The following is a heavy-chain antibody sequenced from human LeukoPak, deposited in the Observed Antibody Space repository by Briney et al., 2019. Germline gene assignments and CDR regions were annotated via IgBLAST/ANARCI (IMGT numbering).Heavy chain of an antibody. V-gene: IGHV3-48*03. CDR3: ARGDYAWGTFRYTLDY. Sequence: GGSLRLSCAASGFEFSSYQMNWVRQAPGKALEWVSDISSGGADIFYAASVRGRFTTSRDNANNLLFLQMNSLTVDDTAVYYCARGDYAWGTFRYTLDYWGQGALVTVSS. J-gene: IGHJ4*02. CDR2: ISSGGADI. CDR1: GFEFSSYQ. D-gene: IGHD3-16*02.